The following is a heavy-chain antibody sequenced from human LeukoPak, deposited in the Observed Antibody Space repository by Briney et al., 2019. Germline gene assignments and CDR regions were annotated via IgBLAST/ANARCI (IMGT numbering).Heavy chain of an antibody. J-gene: IGHJ3*02. CDR1: GGTFSSYA. CDR3: ARDGVTNAFDI. D-gene: IGHD5-18*01. V-gene: IGHV1-69*06. Sequence: ASVTVSCKASGGTFSSYAISWVRQAPGQGLEWMGGIIPIFGTTNYAQKFQDRVTITADKSTSTAYMELSSLRSEDTAVYYCARDGVTNAFDIWGQGTMVTVSS. CDR2: IIPIFGTT.